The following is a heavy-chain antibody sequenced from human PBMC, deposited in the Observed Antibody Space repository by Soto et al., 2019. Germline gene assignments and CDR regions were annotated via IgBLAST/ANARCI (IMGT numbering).Heavy chain of an antibody. D-gene: IGHD1-26*01. CDR3: VRDDFGLGLDY. V-gene: IGHV3-74*01. J-gene: IGHJ4*02. CDR2: ADIDGSFT. Sequence: GRSLRLSCAASGFTFSTHAMSWISQTPGRGLVWVSTADIDGSFTTYADSVKGRFTISRDNAKNTLFLQMNSLRAEDTAVYYCVRDDFGLGLDYWGLGTLVTVS. CDR1: GFTFSTHA.